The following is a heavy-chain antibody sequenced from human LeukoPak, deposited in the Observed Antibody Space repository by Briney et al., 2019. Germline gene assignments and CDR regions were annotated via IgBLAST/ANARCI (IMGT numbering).Heavy chain of an antibody. J-gene: IGHJ4*02. Sequence: SETLSLTCTVSGGSISSYYWSWIRQPAGKGLEWIGRIYTSGSTNYNPSLKSRVTMSVDTSKNQFSLKLSSVTAADTAVYYCARGTRYDFWSGYYLDYWGQGTLVTVSS. CDR1: GGSISSYY. D-gene: IGHD3-3*01. CDR3: ARGTRYDFWSGYYLDY. CDR2: IYTSGST. V-gene: IGHV4-4*07.